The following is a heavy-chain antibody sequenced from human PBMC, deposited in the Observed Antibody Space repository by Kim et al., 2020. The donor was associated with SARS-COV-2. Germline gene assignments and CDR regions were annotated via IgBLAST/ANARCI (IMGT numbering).Heavy chain of an antibody. Sequence: GGSLRLSCAASGFTFSSYSMNWVRQAPGKGLEWVSSISSSSSYIYYADSVKGRFTISRENAKNSLYLQMNSLRAEDTAVYYCARDQGDIVVVPAAMDMDVWGQGTTVTVSS. D-gene: IGHD2-2*01. CDR1: GFTFSSYS. J-gene: IGHJ6*02. CDR3: ARDQGDIVVVPAAMDMDV. V-gene: IGHV3-21*01. CDR2: ISSSSSYI.